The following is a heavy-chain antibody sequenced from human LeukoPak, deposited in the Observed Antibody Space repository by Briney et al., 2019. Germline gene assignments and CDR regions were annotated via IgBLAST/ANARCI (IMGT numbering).Heavy chain of an antibody. CDR3: ARHRYYYDSSGYYYQP. CDR2: IYYSGST. J-gene: IGHJ5*02. CDR1: GASISSYY. Sequence: SQTLSLTCTVSGASISSYYWSWIRQPPGKGLEWIGYIYYSGSTNYNPSLKSRVTISVDTSKNQFSLRLSSVTAADTAVYYCARHRYYYDSSGYYYQPWGQGTLVTVSS. V-gene: IGHV4-59*01. D-gene: IGHD3-22*01.